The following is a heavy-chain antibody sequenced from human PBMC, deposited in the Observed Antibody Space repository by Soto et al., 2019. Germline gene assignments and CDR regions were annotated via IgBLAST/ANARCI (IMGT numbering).Heavy chain of an antibody. CDR2: IYYRAST. Sequence: QVQLQESGPGLVKPSQTLTLTCSVSGGSINSGGYYWTWIGKHPGKVLEWIGNIYYRASTSYKPYLKSRVTISIDTSKTHFSLKRSAVAAADTAVYGCARSSISKEIDYWGQGTLVTVSS. CDR3: ARSSISKEIDY. D-gene: IGHD2-2*01. CDR1: GGSINSGGYY. J-gene: IGHJ4*02. V-gene: IGHV4-31*03.